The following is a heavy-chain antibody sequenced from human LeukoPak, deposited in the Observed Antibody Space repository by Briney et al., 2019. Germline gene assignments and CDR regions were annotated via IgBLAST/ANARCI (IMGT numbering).Heavy chain of an antibody. Sequence: GGTLRLSCAASGFTFSSYVMSWVRQAPGKGLEWVSSISSSKSYIYYADSVKGRFTISRDNAKNSLYLQMNSLRAEDTAVYYCARESYYGSGKIDYWGQGTLVTVSS. V-gene: IGHV3-21*01. J-gene: IGHJ4*02. D-gene: IGHD3-10*01. CDR2: ISSSKSYI. CDR3: ARESYYGSGKIDY. CDR1: GFTFSSYV.